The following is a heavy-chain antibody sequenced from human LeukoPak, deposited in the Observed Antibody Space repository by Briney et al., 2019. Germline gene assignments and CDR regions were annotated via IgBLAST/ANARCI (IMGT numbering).Heavy chain of an antibody. CDR2: ISGSGGST. V-gene: IGHV3-23*01. D-gene: IGHD3-22*01. J-gene: IGHJ4*02. CDR1: GFTFSSYA. CDR3: AKDPSYYYDSSGYFDY. Sequence: GGSLRLSCAASGFTFSSYAMSWVRQAPGKGLEWVSAISGSGGSTYYADSVKGRFTISRDNSKNTLYLQMNSLRAEDTAVYYCAKDPSYYYDSSGYFDYWGQGTLVTVSS.